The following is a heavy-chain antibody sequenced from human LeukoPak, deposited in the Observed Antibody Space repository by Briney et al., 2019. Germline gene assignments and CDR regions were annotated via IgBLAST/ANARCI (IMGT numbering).Heavy chain of an antibody. CDR1: GYTFTSYD. CDR2: MNPNSGNT. Sequence: AASVKVSCKASGYTFTSYDINWVRQATGQGLEWMGWMNPNSGNTGYAQRFQGRVTITRNTSISTAYMELSSLRSEDTAVYYCARVLRYFDGYRILGYWGQGTLVTVSS. D-gene: IGHD3-9*01. J-gene: IGHJ4*02. V-gene: IGHV1-8*03. CDR3: ARVLRYFDGYRILGY.